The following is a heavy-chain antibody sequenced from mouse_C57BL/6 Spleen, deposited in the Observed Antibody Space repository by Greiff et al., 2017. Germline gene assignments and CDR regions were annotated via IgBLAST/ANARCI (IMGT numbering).Heavy chain of an antibody. D-gene: IGHD1-1*01. CDR2: INPNNGGT. CDR3: ATRSDYYGSSFDY. CDR1: GYTFTDYN. Sequence: EVKLMESGPELVKPGASVKIPCKASGYTFTDYNMDWVKQSHGKSLEWIGDINPNNGGTIYNQKFKGKATLTVDKSSSTAYMELRSLTSEDTAVYYCATRSDYYGSSFDYWGQGTTLTVSS. V-gene: IGHV1-18*01. J-gene: IGHJ2*01.